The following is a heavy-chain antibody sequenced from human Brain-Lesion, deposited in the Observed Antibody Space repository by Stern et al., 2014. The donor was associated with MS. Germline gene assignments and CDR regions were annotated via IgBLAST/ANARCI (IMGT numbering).Heavy chain of an antibody. CDR1: GFTFSTYG. J-gene: IGHJ4*02. CDR2: IWYDGSNK. CDR3: ARDRGYYGDHRDY. Sequence: DQLVESGGGVVQPGRSLRLSCAASGFTFSTYGMHWVRQAPGKGLEWVAVIWYDGSNKYYADSVKGRFTISRDNSKNTLYLQMNSLRAEDTAVYYCARDRGYYGDHRDYWGQGTLVTVSS. V-gene: IGHV3-33*01. D-gene: IGHD4-17*01.